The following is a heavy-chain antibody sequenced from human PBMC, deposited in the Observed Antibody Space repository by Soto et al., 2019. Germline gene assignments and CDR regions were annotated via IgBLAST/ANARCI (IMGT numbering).Heavy chain of an antibody. Sequence: HTETLSLTCTVSGGSISSSSYYWGWIRQPPGKGLEWIGSIYYSGSTYYNPSLKSRVTISVDTSKNQFSLKLSSVTAADTAVYYCSVGGFDFDYWGQGTLVTVSS. D-gene: IGHD6-19*01. CDR3: SVGGFDFDY. CDR1: GGSISSSSYY. CDR2: IYYSGST. J-gene: IGHJ4*02. V-gene: IGHV4-39*01.